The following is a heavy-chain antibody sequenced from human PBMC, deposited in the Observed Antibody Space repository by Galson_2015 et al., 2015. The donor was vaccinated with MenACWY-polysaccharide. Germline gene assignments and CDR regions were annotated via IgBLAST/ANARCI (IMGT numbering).Heavy chain of an antibody. CDR3: VKGGWADN. V-gene: IGHV3-23*01. CDR2: ISPGSETA. Sequence: SLRLSCAASGINFSILVMTWVRQGPGKGLEWVSAISPGSETAYYSDSVKGRFTISRDNSKDTLHLQMDSLRAEDTAVYYCVKGGWADNWGQGTLVTVSS. J-gene: IGHJ4*02. CDR1: GINFSILV. D-gene: IGHD1-26*01.